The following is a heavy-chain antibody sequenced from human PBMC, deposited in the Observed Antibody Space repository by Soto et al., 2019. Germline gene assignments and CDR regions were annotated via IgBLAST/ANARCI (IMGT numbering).Heavy chain of an antibody. Sequence: SETLSLTCTVSGGSISSYYWSWIRQPPGKGLEWIGYIYYSGSTNYNPSLKSRVTISVDTSKNQFSLKLSSVTAADTAVYYCARDPHSSGPDYWGQGTLVTVSS. CDR1: GGSISSYY. CDR2: IYYSGST. J-gene: IGHJ4*02. D-gene: IGHD3-22*01. CDR3: ARDPHSSGPDY. V-gene: IGHV4-59*01.